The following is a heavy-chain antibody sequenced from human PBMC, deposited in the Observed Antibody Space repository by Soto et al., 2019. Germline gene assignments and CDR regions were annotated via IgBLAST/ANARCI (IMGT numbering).Heavy chain of an antibody. J-gene: IGHJ5*02. V-gene: IGHV4-59*02. CDR2: MYFGGSF. Sequence: SETLSLTCTVSGDSVSTGYWSWIRQPPGKGLEWIGFMYFGGSFNYNPSITSRDTISEETSKNQISMKMTSVTAADTAVYFCAKSYYDSTGFAVDPWGQGTLVTVSS. CDR1: GDSVSTGY. D-gene: IGHD3-22*01. CDR3: AKSYYDSTGFAVDP.